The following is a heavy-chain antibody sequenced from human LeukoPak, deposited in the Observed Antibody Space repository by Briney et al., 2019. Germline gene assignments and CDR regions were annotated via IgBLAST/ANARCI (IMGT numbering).Heavy chain of an antibody. V-gene: IGHV5-51*01. CDR2: IYPTDSST. Sequence: GESLNFSCEASGYTFSSYWIGWVRQMRGKGLEWMGIIYPTDSSTKYSTSFQGQVTISVDKSINTAYLQWSSLKASDTAMYYCARPPDYWGQGTLVTGSS. CDR1: GYTFSSYW. CDR3: ARPPDY. J-gene: IGHJ4*02.